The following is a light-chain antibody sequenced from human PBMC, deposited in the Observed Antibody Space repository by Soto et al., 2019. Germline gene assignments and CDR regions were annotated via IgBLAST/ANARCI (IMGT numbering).Light chain of an antibody. J-gene: IGKJ1*01. CDR1: QTISGW. V-gene: IGKV1-5*01. CDR3: QQYKSYPWT. Sequence: DVQMTQSPSTLSAAVGDGVTITCRASQTISGWLAWYQQRPGKAPKLLISDASGLRSGVPSRFSGSGSGTEFTLTISSLQPDDFGSYYCQQYKSYPWTFGHGTKVDIK. CDR2: DAS.